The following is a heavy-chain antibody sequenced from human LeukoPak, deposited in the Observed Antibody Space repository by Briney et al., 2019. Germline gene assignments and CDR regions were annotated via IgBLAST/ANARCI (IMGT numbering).Heavy chain of an antibody. CDR3: ARGYDFWSGYGEDAFDI. V-gene: IGHV3-43*02. Sequence: PGGSLRLSXAASGFTFSSYAMSWVRQAPGKGLEWVSLISGDGGSTYYADSVKGRFTISRDNSKNSLYLQMNSLRAEDTALYYCARGYDFWSGYGEDAFDIWGQGTMVTVSS. CDR2: ISGDGGST. CDR1: GFTFSSYA. D-gene: IGHD3-3*01. J-gene: IGHJ3*02.